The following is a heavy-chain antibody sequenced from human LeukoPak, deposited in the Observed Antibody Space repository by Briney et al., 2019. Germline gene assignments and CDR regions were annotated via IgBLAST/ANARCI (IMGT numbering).Heavy chain of an antibody. V-gene: IGHV3-23*01. J-gene: IGHJ4*02. Sequence: GGSLRLSCAASTFTFSSYGMSWVRQAPGKGLEWVSHISSSGGRTYYADSVKGRFTISRDNSKNTLYLQMNSLRAEDTAVYYCAKDLSYYSHYYFDYWGQGTLVTVSS. CDR3: AKDLSYYSHYYFDY. CDR1: TFTFSSYG. D-gene: IGHD3-10*01. CDR2: ISSSGGRT.